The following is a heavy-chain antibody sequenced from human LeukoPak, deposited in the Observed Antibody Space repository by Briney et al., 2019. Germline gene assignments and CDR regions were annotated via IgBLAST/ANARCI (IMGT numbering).Heavy chain of an antibody. D-gene: IGHD2-8*01. V-gene: IGHV1-2*02. CDR2: INPNRGGT. Sequence: ASVKVSCKVSGYSFTGYYMHWVRQAPGEGLEWMGRINPNRGGTNYAQKFQGRVTMTGDTSISTAYMELSRLRSDDTAVYYCARVRESSCSNGVCYAYWGQGTLVTVSS. CDR3: ARVRESSCSNGVCYAY. J-gene: IGHJ4*02. CDR1: GYSFTGYY.